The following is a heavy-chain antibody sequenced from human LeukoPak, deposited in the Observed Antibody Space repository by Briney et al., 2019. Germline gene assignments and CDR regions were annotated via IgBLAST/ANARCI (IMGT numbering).Heavy chain of an antibody. CDR2: IRGNGET. CDR1: GLSFSSFA. V-gene: IGHV3-23*01. CDR3: ARASWVSTTDAVR. D-gene: IGHD1-14*01. J-gene: IGHJ4*02. Sequence: GGSLRLSCVATGLSFSSFAMSWVRQGPARGLEWVSSIRGNGETFYGDSVKGRITLYSDSSTNTVYFQLNNLRVEDTAIYYCARASWVSTTDAVRWGQGTLVTVSS.